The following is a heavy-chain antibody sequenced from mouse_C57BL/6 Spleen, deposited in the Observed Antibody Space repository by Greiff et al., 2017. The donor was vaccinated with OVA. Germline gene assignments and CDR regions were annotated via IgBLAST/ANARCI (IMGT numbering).Heavy chain of an antibody. CDR3: ARSYYYGSSYGFAY. CDR2: IDPSDSYP. D-gene: IGHD1-1*01. CDR1: GYPFTSYW. Sequence: QVQLQQPGAALVMPGASVQLSCKASGYPFTSYWMHWVKQRPGQGLEWIGEIDPSDSYPNYNQKFKGKSTLTVDKSSSTAYMQLSSLTSEDSAVDYCARSYYYGSSYGFAYWGQGTLVTVSA. V-gene: IGHV1-69*01. J-gene: IGHJ3*01.